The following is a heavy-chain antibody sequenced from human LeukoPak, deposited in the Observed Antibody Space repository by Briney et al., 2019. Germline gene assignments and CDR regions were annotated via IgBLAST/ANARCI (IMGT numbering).Heavy chain of an antibody. Sequence: PGGSLRLSCAASGFTFSSYWMHWVRQAPGKGPVWVSRINSDGSSTSYVDSVKGRFTISRDNAKNTLYLQMNSLRAEDTAVYYCARAQKYNYDFWSGSSYYYYYMDVWGKGTTVTVSS. D-gene: IGHD3-3*01. CDR1: GFTFSSYW. V-gene: IGHV3-74*01. CDR2: INSDGSST. CDR3: ARAQKYNYDFWSGSSYYYYYMDV. J-gene: IGHJ6*03.